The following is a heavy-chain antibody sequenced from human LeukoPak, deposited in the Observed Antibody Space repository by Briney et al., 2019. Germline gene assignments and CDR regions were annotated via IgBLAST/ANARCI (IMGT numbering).Heavy chain of an antibody. J-gene: IGHJ4*02. CDR1: GDSVSSSEYH. CDR3: ASSLRDGYNSHPLHIDY. Sequence: PSEALSLTCTVSGDSVSSSEYHWGWIRQPPGKGLEWIGYIYYNGSTNYNPSLKSRVTISVDTSKNQFSLKLSSVTAADTAVYYCASSLRDGYNSHPLHIDYWGQGTLVTVSS. CDR2: IYYNGST. D-gene: IGHD5-24*01. V-gene: IGHV4-61*08.